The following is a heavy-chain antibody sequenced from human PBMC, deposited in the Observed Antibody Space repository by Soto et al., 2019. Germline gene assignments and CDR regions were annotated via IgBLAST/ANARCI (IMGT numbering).Heavy chain of an antibody. CDR3: ARAAGRTPLDY. Sequence: VQLQESGPGLVRPSQTLSLTCTVSGAPMTSDGYYWSWIRQHPGKGLEWIGYIYKNGNAYYNPSLSSRPTISVDTSKKQFSLNLSSVTAADTAVYYCARAAGRTPLDYWGQGTLVTVSS. D-gene: IGHD6-25*01. CDR1: GAPMTSDGYY. CDR2: IYKNGNA. J-gene: IGHJ4*02. V-gene: IGHV4-31*03.